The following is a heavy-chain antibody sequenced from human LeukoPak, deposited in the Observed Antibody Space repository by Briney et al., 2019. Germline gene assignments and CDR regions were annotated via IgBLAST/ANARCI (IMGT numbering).Heavy chain of an antibody. CDR3: ARNRYYYGSGNYGVPNWFDP. V-gene: IGHV4-39*01. Sequence: PSETQSLTCTVSGGSISSNGFYWGWIRQPPGKGLEWIGSIYYSGSTYYNPSLKSRVTISVDTSKNQFSLKLSSVTVADTAVYYCARNRYYYGSGNYGVPNWFDPWGQGTLVTVSS. CDR2: IYYSGST. D-gene: IGHD3-10*01. J-gene: IGHJ5*02. CDR1: GGSISSNGFY.